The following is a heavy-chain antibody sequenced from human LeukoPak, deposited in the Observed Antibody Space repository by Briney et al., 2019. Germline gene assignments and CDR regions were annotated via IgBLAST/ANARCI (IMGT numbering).Heavy chain of an antibody. Sequence: ASVKVSCKASGGTFSSYAISWVRQAPGQGLEWMGGIIPIFGTANYAQKFQGRVTITADESTSTAYMELSSLRSEDTAVYYCARDSGYCSSTSCRPLTDHWGQGTLVTVSS. V-gene: IGHV1-69*13. CDR3: ARDSGYCSSTSCRPLTDH. CDR1: GGTFSSYA. D-gene: IGHD2-2*01. CDR2: IIPIFGTA. J-gene: IGHJ4*02.